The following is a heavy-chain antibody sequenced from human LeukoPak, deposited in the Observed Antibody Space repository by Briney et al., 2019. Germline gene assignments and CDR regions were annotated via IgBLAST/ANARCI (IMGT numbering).Heavy chain of an antibody. J-gene: IGHJ6*02. CDR2: IIPIFGTA. CDR1: GYTFTSYA. V-gene: IGHV1-69*13. Sequence: ASVKVSCKASGYTFTSYAMNWVRQAPGQGLEWMGGIIPIFGTANYAQKFQGRVTITADESTSTAYMELSSLRSEDTAVYYCARVGDSSGYYPGPYYYGMDVWGQGTTVTVSS. CDR3: ARVGDSSGYYPGPYYYGMDV. D-gene: IGHD3-22*01.